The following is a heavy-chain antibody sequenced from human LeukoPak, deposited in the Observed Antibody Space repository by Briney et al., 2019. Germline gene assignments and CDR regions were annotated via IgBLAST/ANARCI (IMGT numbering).Heavy chain of an antibody. Sequence: ASVKISCKASGYTFTSYYMHWVRQAPGQGLEWMGIINPSGGSTSYAQKFQGRVTMTRDTSTSTVYMELSSLRSEDTAVYYCARGYYYDSSGVRYYYYMDVWGKGTTVTISS. D-gene: IGHD3-22*01. V-gene: IGHV1-46*01. CDR2: INPSGGST. CDR1: GYTFTSYY. CDR3: ARGYYYDSSGVRYYYYMDV. J-gene: IGHJ6*03.